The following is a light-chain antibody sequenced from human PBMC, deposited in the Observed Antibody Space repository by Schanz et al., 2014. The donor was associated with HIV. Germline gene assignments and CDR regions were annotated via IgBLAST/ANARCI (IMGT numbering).Light chain of an antibody. Sequence: QSVLTQPRSASGTPGQGVTISCSGTRSNIGTNYVYWYQQLPGTAPKLLIYRNNRRPSGVPDRFSGSKSGTSVSLAISGLRSEDEADYYCATWDDSLGGRVFGGGTKLTVL. CDR1: RSNIGTNY. CDR2: RNN. J-gene: IGLJ2*01. CDR3: ATWDDSLGGRV. V-gene: IGLV1-47*01.